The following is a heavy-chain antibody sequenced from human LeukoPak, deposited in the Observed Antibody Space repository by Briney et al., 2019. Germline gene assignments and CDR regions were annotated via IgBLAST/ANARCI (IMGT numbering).Heavy chain of an antibody. J-gene: IGHJ3*02. V-gene: IGHV4-39*02. D-gene: IGHD6-13*01. CDR2: IYYSGST. CDR1: GGSISSGSYY. CDR3: ARARKQQLYFDAFDI. Sequence: AKTLSLTCTVSGGSISSGSYYWGWIRQPPGKGLEWIGSIYYSGSTYYNPSLKSRVTISVDTSKNHFSLKLSSVTAADTAVYYCARARKQQLYFDAFDIWGQGTMVTVSS.